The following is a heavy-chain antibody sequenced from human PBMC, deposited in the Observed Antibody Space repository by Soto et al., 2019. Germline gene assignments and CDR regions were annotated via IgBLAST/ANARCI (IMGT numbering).Heavy chain of an antibody. D-gene: IGHD5-12*01. J-gene: IGHJ1*01. Sequence: EVQLLESGGGLVQPGGSLRLSCAASGFTFSSSAMSWVRQALGKGLDWVSAISGNGDTTYYADSVKGRFTISRDISKNTLYLQMNSLRAEDTALYYCAKIRGYDLGSTTFQHWGQGTLVTVSS. V-gene: IGHV3-23*01. CDR3: AKIRGYDLGSTTFQH. CDR2: ISGNGDTT. CDR1: GFTFSSSA.